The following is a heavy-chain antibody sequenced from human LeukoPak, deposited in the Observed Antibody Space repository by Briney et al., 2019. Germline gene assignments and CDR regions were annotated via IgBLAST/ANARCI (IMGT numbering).Heavy chain of an antibody. CDR1: GFSFSSYW. Sequence: PGGSLRLSCAASGFSFSSYWMSWVRQAPGKGLEGVANIKNDGSEKYYVDSVKGRFTISRDNAKNTLYLQMNSLRAEDTAVYYCAKDIGSSLGYWGQGTLVTVSS. J-gene: IGHJ4*02. D-gene: IGHD6-13*01. CDR3: AKDIGSSLGY. CDR2: IKNDGSEK. V-gene: IGHV3-7*01.